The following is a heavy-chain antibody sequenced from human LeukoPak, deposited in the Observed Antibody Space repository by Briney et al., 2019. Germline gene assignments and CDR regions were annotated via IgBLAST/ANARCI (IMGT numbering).Heavy chain of an antibody. CDR2: IYPGDSDT. D-gene: IGHD6-13*01. J-gene: IGHJ3*02. Sequence: GESLKIFCKGSGYSFTSYWIGWVRQIPGKGLEWMGIIYPGDSDTRYSPSFQGQVTISADKSISTAYLQWSSLKASDTAMYYCARLEPGIAYAFDIWGQGTMVTVSS. V-gene: IGHV5-51*01. CDR3: ARLEPGIAYAFDI. CDR1: GYSFTSYW.